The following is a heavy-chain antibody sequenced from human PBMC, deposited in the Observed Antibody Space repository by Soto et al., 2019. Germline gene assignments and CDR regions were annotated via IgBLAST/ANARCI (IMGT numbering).Heavy chain of an antibody. CDR2: ISGGDGTT. D-gene: IGHD3-3*01. V-gene: IGHV3-23*01. J-gene: IGHJ6*01. Sequence: EVQLLESGGGFLQPGGSLRLSCAASGFPFSNYVMSWVRQAPGKGLEWVSAISGGDGTTFYADSVKGRFTISRDNSKNTLYLQTNSLRAEDTAVYYCVRDWSGDTCPCLDVWGQGTTVTVSS. CDR1: GFPFSNYV. CDR3: VRDWSGDTCPCLDV.